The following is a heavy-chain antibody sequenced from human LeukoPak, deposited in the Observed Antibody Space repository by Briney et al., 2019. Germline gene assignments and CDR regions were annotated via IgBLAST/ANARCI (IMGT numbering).Heavy chain of an antibody. CDR3: ARDRSGILGYYYNGMDV. Sequence: ASVKVSCKASGYTFTGYHMHWVRQAPGQGLEWMGRINPNSGDTNYAQKFQGRVTMTRDTSISTAYMELSRLRSDDTAVYYCARDRSGILGYYYNGMDVWGQGTTVTVSS. CDR2: INPNSGDT. V-gene: IGHV1-2*06. D-gene: IGHD3-10*01. J-gene: IGHJ6*02. CDR1: GYTFTGYH.